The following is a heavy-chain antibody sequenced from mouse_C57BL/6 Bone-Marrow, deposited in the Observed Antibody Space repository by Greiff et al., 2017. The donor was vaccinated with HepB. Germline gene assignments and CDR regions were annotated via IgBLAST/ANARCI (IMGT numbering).Heavy chain of an antibody. J-gene: IGHJ4*01. D-gene: IGHD1-1*01. CDR3: ARGDYGSSYLAMDY. V-gene: IGHV1-81*01. Sequence: QVQLQQSGAELARPGASVKLSCKASGYTFTSYGISWVKQRTGQGLEWIGEIYPRSGNTYYNEKFKGKATLTADKSSSTAYMELRSLTSEDSAVYFCARGDYGSSYLAMDYWGQGTSVTVSS. CDR2: IYPRSGNT. CDR1: GYTFTSYG.